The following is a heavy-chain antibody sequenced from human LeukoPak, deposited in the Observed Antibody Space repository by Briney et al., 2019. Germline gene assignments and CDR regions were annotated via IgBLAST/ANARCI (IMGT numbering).Heavy chain of an antibody. D-gene: IGHD3-10*01. CDR3: ARDRGGFTSGYYYYYMDV. V-gene: IGHV1-2*02. Sequence: ASVKASCKASGYTFTGNYIHWVRQAPGQGLEWMGWVNPNSGGTSFAQKFQGRVTMTRDTSISTAYMELSSLRSDDTAVYYCARDRGGFTSGYYYYYMDVWGKGTTVTVSS. CDR1: GYTFTGNY. J-gene: IGHJ6*03. CDR2: VNPNSGGT.